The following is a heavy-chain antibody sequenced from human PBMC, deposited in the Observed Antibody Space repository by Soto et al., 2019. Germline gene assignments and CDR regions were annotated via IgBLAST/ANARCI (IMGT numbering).Heavy chain of an antibody. J-gene: IGHJ4*02. D-gene: IGHD2-15*01. Sequence: ASVKVSFKASGYTFISYAIHWVRQAPGQRLEWMGWINAGNGNTKYSQKFQGRVPITRDTSASTAYMELTSLRSEDTAVYYCARELQGLYYFDYWGQGTLVTVSS. V-gene: IGHV1-3*01. CDR1: GYTFISYA. CDR3: ARELQGLYYFDY. CDR2: INAGNGNT.